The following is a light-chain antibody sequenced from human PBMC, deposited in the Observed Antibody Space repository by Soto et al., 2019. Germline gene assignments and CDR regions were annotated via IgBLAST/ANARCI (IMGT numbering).Light chain of an antibody. J-gene: IGKJ1*01. V-gene: IGKV1-39*01. Sequence: DIQMTQSPSSLSAFVGDRVTITCRASLTISSYLNWYQQKSGKAPKLLIYKASTLKSGVPSRFSGSGSGTDFTLTINSLAPEDFAIYYCHQRQSWPRTFGQGTKVDIK. CDR3: HQRQSWPRT. CDR1: LTISSY. CDR2: KAS.